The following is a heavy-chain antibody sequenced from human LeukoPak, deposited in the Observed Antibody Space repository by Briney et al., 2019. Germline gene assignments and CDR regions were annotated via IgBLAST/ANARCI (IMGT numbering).Heavy chain of an antibody. CDR1: GFTFSSYS. V-gene: IGHV3-23*01. CDR2: ISGSGVST. CDR3: AKGFSLIVVVTFDY. J-gene: IGHJ4*02. D-gene: IGHD2-21*02. Sequence: GGSLRLSCAASGFTFSSYSMNWVRQAPGKGLEWVSGISGSGVSTYYADSVKGRFTISRDNSKNTLYLQMDGLRAEDTAVYYCAKGFSLIVVVTFDYWGQGTLVTVSS.